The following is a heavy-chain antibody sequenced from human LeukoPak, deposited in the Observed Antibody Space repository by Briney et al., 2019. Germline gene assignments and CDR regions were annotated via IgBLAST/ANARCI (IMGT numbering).Heavy chain of an antibody. CDR2: ISSSTYT. V-gene: IGHV3-11*06. Sequence: NPGGSLRLSCAASGFTFSDYYMSWIRQAPGKGLEWVSDISSSTYTNYADSVKGRFTISRDNAKNSLYLQMNSLRVEDTAVYYCTRDIGRLRGDAFDFWGQGTMVTVSS. CDR3: TRDIGRLRGDAFDF. CDR1: GFTFSDYY. J-gene: IGHJ3*01. D-gene: IGHD2-15*01.